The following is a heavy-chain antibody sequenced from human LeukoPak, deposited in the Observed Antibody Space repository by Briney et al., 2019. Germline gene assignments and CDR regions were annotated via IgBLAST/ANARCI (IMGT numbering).Heavy chain of an antibody. CDR3: AREVVGATQYYYYMDV. V-gene: IGHV3-48*01. Sequence: GGSLRLSCAASGFTFSSYSMNWVRQAPGKGLEWVSYISSSSSTIYYADSVKGRFTISRDNAKNSLYLQMNSLGAEDTAVYYCAREVVGATQYYYYMDVWGKGTTVTVSS. D-gene: IGHD1-26*01. CDR2: ISSSSSTI. CDR1: GFTFSSYS. J-gene: IGHJ6*03.